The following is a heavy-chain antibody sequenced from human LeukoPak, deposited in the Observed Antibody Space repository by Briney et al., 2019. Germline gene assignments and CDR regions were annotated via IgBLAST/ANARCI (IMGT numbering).Heavy chain of an antibody. D-gene: IGHD2-2*01. J-gene: IGHJ4*02. Sequence: PSETLSLTCTVSGGSISSYYWSWIRQPPGKGLDWIGYIYYSGSTNYNPSLKSRVTISVDTSKNQFSLKLSSVTAADTAVYYCARLPSNVMYYFDYWGQGTPVTVSS. CDR1: GGSISSYY. CDR3: ARLPSNVMYYFDY. CDR2: IYYSGST. V-gene: IGHV4-59*01.